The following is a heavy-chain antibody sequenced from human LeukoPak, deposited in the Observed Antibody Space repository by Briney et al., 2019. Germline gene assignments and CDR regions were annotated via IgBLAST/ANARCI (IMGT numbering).Heavy chain of an antibody. V-gene: IGHV4-39*01. CDR3: ARGSVLRYFDSPYYYYGMDV. CDR1: GGSISSSSYY. Sequence: SETLSLTCTVSGGSISSSSYYWGWIRQPPGKGLEGIGSIYYSGSTYYNPSLKSRVTISVDTSKNQFSLKLSSVTAADTAVYYCARGSVLRYFDSPYYYYGMDVWGQGTTVTVSS. CDR2: IYYSGST. J-gene: IGHJ6*02. D-gene: IGHD3-9*01.